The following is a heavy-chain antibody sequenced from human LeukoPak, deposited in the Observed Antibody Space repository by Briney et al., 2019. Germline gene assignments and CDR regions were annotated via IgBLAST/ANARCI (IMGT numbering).Heavy chain of an antibody. Sequence: SETLSLTCAVYGGSFSGYYWSWIRQPPGKGLEWIGYIYYSGSTYYNPSLKSRVTISVDTSKNQFSLKLSSVTAADTAVYYCARTITIFGVVIGSWFDPWGQGTLVTVSS. J-gene: IGHJ5*02. CDR3: ARTITIFGVVIGSWFDP. D-gene: IGHD3-3*01. V-gene: IGHV4-34*09. CDR2: IYYSGST. CDR1: GGSFSGYY.